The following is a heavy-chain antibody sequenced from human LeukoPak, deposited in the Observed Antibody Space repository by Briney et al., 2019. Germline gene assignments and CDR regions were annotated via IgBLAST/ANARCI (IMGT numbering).Heavy chain of an antibody. V-gene: IGHV3-48*04. J-gene: IGHJ4*02. CDR3: ASVRSYYYFDY. CDR1: GFTFSTYS. D-gene: IGHD1-26*01. Sequence: PGGSLRLSCAASGFTFSTYSMNWVRQAPGKGLEWVSYISSSSSTIYYADSVKGRFTISRDNVKNSLYLQMNSLRAEDTAVYYCASVRSYYYFDYWGQGTLVTVSS. CDR2: ISSSSSTI.